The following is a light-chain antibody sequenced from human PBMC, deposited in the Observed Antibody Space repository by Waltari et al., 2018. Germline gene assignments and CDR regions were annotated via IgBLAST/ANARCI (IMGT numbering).Light chain of an antibody. CDR1: QSVNTF. J-gene: IGKJ1*01. CDR3: QVGNRWPLT. CDR2: KTS. V-gene: IGKV3-11*01. Sequence: EIVLTQSPATLSLSPGERATLSCRASQSVNTFLVWYQQKPGQAPRLLINKTSNRATGIPARFSGSGSGTDFALTISSLEPEDFAVYYCQVGNRWPLTFGQGTKVEIK.